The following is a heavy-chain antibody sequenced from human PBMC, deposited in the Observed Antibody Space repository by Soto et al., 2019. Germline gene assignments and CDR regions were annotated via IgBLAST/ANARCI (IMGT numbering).Heavy chain of an antibody. CDR2: IIPIFGTA. CDR1: GGTFSSYA. J-gene: IGHJ6*02. CDR3: ARPLGRPEGTLWSGYGV. Sequence: QVQLVQSGAEVKKPGSSVKVACKASGGTFSSYAISWVRQAPGQGLEWMGGIIPIFGTANYAQKFQGRVTITADESTSTAYMELSSLRSEDTAVYYCARPLGRPEGTLWSGYGVGGQGTTVTVSS. D-gene: IGHD3-3*01. V-gene: IGHV1-69*12.